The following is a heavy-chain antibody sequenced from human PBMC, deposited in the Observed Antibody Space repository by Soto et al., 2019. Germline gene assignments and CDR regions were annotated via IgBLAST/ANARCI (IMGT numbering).Heavy chain of an antibody. Sequence: QDHLVHSGAEVKKPGASAKVSCKASGYTFKNYGINWVRQAPGRGLEWVAWISAYNGDTSYAQHFQGRVTVTTETLTNTAYMELRSLRPDDTAVYFCVLGGLETGYYRDMDYWAQGTLVSVSS. J-gene: IGHJ4*02. CDR1: GYTFKNYG. CDR2: ISAYNGDT. CDR3: VLGGLETGYYRDMDY. D-gene: IGHD3-9*01. V-gene: IGHV1-18*04.